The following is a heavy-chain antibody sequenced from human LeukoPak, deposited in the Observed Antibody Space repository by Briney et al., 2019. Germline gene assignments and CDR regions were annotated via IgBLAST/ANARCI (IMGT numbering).Heavy chain of an antibody. D-gene: IGHD5-18*01. Sequence: GESLQISCGGFGSIFSNYWIGWVRQLPGKGLEWMGIIYPRDSDTRYSPSIQGQVTISVDKSISTAYLQWNSLKASDTAMYYCAAGAAMAYFDYWGQGTLVTVSS. CDR3: AAGAAMAYFDY. V-gene: IGHV5-51*01. J-gene: IGHJ4*02. CDR2: IYPRDSDT. CDR1: GSIFSNYW.